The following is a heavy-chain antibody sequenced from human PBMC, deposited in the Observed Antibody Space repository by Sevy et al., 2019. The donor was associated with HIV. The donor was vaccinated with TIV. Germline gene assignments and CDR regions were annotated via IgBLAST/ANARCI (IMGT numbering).Heavy chain of an antibody. CDR2: IKQDGSQK. J-gene: IGHJ4*02. Sequence: GGSLRLSCAASGFTFSDYYMGWVRQAPGKGLEWVANIKQDGSQKNYVDSVKGRFTISRDNAKNSLYLQMNHLRVDDTSVYYCARELWPGDYWGQGTLVTVSS. CDR3: ARELWPGDY. CDR1: GFTFSDYY. D-gene: IGHD2-21*01. V-gene: IGHV3-7*01.